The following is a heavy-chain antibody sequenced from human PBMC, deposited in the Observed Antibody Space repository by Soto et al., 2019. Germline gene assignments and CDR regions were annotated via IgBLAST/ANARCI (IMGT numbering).Heavy chain of an antibody. CDR3: AYEDFTGGSQGAFDY. J-gene: IGHJ4*02. CDR1: GVTFSRYG. V-gene: IGHV3-30*18. Sequence: GGSLRLSCAASGVTFSRYGVHWVRQSPGKGLEWVAVISDDGANPFYADSVKGRFTISRDISKDILYLQMNSLRPEDTAIYYCAYEDFTGGSQGAFDYWGQGTLVTVSS. CDR2: ISDDGANP. D-gene: IGHD2-8*02.